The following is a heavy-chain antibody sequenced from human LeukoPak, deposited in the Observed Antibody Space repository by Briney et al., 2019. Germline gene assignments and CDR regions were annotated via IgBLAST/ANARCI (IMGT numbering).Heavy chain of an antibody. D-gene: IGHD5-18*01. J-gene: IGHJ6*01. CDR1: RGATNSVY. CDR2: IYTSDST. V-gene: IGHV4-4*07. Sequence: SETLSLTCTVSRGATNSVYLCRIGQPAGQGLEWIGRIYTSDSTNYNPSLNSRITMSVDTSKNQFSLKLTSVTANSPDPYYGCRDDCVYTVHHGMDVWGQGTTVTVSS. CDR3: CRDDCVYTVHHGMDV.